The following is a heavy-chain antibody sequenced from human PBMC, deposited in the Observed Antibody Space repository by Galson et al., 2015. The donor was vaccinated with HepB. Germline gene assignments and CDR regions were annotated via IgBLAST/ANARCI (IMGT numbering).Heavy chain of an antibody. CDR1: GFTFRSND. V-gene: IGHV3-23*01. Sequence: SLRLSCADSGFTFRSNDMSWVRQAPGKGLEWVSVISGSGGNTYYADSVKGRFTISRDNSKNTLYLKMNSLRGEDTAVYYCAKMVGAYDAFDIWGQGTMVTVSS. CDR3: AKMVGAYDAFDI. CDR2: ISGSGGNT. D-gene: IGHD1-26*01. J-gene: IGHJ3*02.